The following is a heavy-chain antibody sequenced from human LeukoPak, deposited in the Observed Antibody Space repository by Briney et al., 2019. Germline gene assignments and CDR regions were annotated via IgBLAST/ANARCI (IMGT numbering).Heavy chain of an antibody. CDR1: GFTFSSYE. CDR2: ISSSGSTI. Sequence: PGGSLRLSCAASGFTFSSYEMNWVRQAPGKGLEWVSYISSSGSTIYYADSVKGRFTISRDNAKNSLYLQMNSLRAEDTAVYYCARSHGRYYYGMDVWGQGTTVTVSS. J-gene: IGHJ6*02. CDR3: ARSHGRYYYGMDV. V-gene: IGHV3-48*03.